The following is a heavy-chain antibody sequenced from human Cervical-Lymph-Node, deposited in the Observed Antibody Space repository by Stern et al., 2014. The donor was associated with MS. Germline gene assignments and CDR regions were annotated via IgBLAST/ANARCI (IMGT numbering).Heavy chain of an antibody. V-gene: IGHV2-5*02. D-gene: IGHD3-16*01. CDR2: IYWDDDK. CDR1: GFSLNTRGVG. CDR3: AYRGGVQPYFDN. J-gene: IGHJ4*02. Sequence: ITLKESGPTLVKPTQTLTLTCAFSGFSLNTRGVGVGWVRQPPGKALEWLALIYWDDDKRYSPSLKRRLTITKDTSKNQVFLTMTNMDPVDTATYYCAYRGGVQPYFDNWGLGTQVTVSS.